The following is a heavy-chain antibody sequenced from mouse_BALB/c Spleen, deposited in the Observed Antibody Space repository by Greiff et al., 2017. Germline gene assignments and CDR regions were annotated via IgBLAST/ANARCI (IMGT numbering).Heavy chain of an antibody. CDR1: GFSLTSYG. Sequence: VQLVESGPGLVAPSQSLSITCTVSGFSLTSYGVHWVRQPPGKGLEWLGVIWAGGSTNYNSALMSRLSISKDNSKSQVFLKMNSLQTDDTAMYYCARDRGFYDGYYDYWGQGTTLTVSS. D-gene: IGHD2-3*01. V-gene: IGHV2-9*02. CDR3: ARDRGFYDGYYDY. J-gene: IGHJ2*01. CDR2: IWAGGST.